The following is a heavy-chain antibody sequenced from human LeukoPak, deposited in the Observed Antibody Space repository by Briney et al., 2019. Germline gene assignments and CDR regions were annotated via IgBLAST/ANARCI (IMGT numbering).Heavy chain of an antibody. Sequence: GGSLRLSCAACGFTFSSYAMHWVRQAPGKGLEWVAVISYDGSNKYYADSVKGRFTISRDNSKNTLYLQMNSLRAEDTAVYYCARRDDILTGYDYWGQGTLVTVSS. D-gene: IGHD3-9*01. CDR1: GFTFSSYA. CDR3: ARRDDILTGYDY. J-gene: IGHJ4*02. CDR2: ISYDGSNK. V-gene: IGHV3-30-3*01.